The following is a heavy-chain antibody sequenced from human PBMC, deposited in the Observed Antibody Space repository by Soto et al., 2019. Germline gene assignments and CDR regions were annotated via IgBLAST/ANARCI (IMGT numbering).Heavy chain of an antibody. J-gene: IGHJ4*02. CDR1: VVSINSADFY. CDR2: IYHTGSS. V-gene: IGHV4-30-4*01. CDR3: AREVLDTKVHYYFDY. Sequence: SETLSITCTFSVVSINSADFYWRWIRQARGKGLEWIGYIYHTGSSQHHPSLRGRVDISMDTSKNQFSLELRSVTAADTAMYYCAREVLDTKVHYYFDYWGQGGLVTVSS. D-gene: IGHD2-8*01.